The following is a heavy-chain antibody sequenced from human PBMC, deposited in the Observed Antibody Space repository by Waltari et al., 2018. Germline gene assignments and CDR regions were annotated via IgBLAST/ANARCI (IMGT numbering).Heavy chain of an antibody. Sequence: QVQLQESGPGLVKPSETLSLTCSVSGGPITANYWTWIRQPPGKGLEWLGYISYSGSATYNASLKSRVTISVDTAKNQFSLKVRSVTAADTAVYYCAKAGDGYSYYYYYMDVWGNGTTVTVSS. CDR2: ISYSGSA. CDR3: AKAGDGYSYYYYYMDV. CDR1: GGPITANY. V-gene: IGHV4-59*13. J-gene: IGHJ6*03. D-gene: IGHD4-4*01.